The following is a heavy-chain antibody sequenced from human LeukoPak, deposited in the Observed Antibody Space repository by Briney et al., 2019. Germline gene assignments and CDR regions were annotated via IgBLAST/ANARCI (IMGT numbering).Heavy chain of an antibody. Sequence: MSSETLSLTRTVSGRSISSYYGSWIRQPAGKGLEWIGRVYTIGSTNYNPSLKSRVTMSVDTSKNQFSLKLSSVTAADTAVYYCARDLRFGELLWVYWGQGTLVTVSS. CDR2: VYTIGST. J-gene: IGHJ4*02. V-gene: IGHV4-4*07. CDR3: ARDLRFGELLWVY. D-gene: IGHD3-10*01. CDR1: GRSISSYY.